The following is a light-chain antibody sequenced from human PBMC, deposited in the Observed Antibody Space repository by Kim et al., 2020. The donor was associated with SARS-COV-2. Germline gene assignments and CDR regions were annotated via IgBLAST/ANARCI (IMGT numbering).Light chain of an antibody. CDR2: SNN. Sequence: GQRVTISCSGSSSNIGSNYVYWYQQLPGTAPNLLIYSNNQRPSGVPDRFSGSKSGTSASLAISGLRSEDEADYYCAAWDDSLSGYVFGTGTKVTVL. CDR3: AAWDDSLSGYV. V-gene: IGLV1-47*02. J-gene: IGLJ1*01. CDR1: SSNIGSNY.